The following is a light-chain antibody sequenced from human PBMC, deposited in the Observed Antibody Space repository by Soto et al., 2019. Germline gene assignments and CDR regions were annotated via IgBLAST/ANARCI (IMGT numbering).Light chain of an antibody. CDR2: DVN. J-gene: IGLJ2*01. CDR3: SSYTSRGTTVV. V-gene: IGLV2-14*03. Sequence: QSVLTQPASVSGSPGQSITISCTGTSSDVGGYSYVSWYQQYPGKAPKLIIFDVNDRPSGVSNRFSGSKSGNTASLTISGLQAEAEDDYYCSSYTSRGTTVVFGGGTKVTVL. CDR1: SSDVGGYSY.